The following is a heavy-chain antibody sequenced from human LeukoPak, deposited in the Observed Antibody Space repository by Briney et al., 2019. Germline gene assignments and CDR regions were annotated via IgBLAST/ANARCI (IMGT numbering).Heavy chain of an antibody. D-gene: IGHD6-13*01. CDR3: MRRQKAADLFGYYYGMDV. J-gene: IGHJ6*02. CDR2: INHSGST. CDR1: GGSFSGYY. Sequence: SETLSLTCAVYGGSFSGYYWSWIRQPPGKGLEWIGEINHSGSTNYNPSLKSRVTISVDTSKNQFSLNLSSVTAADTAVYYCMRRQKAADLFGYYYGMDVWGQGTTVTVSS. V-gene: IGHV4-34*01.